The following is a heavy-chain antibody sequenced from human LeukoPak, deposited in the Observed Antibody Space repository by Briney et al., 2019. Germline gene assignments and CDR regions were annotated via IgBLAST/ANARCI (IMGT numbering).Heavy chain of an antibody. Sequence: ASVKVSCKASGYTFTDYYIHWVRQAPGQGLEGVGWINSNSGDTEYAQTFQGRVTMTRDTPISTFSMDLTGLRSDDTAVYYCASGRRGGYRLDVWDHGTTVTVSS. D-gene: IGHD3-16*01. CDR1: GYTFTDYY. CDR2: INSNSGDT. J-gene: IGHJ6*02. CDR3: ASGRRGGYRLDV. V-gene: IGHV1-2*02.